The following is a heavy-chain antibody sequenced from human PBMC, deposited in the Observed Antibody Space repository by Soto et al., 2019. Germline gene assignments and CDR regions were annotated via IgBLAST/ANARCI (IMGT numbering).Heavy chain of an antibody. CDR3: IWEAKFFSACQ. CDR2: MRSYGSGGTT. V-gene: IGHV3-15*07. D-gene: IGHD1-26*01. CDR1: GLKFSDAW. J-gene: IGHJ4*02. Sequence: EVQVTESEGGLVKPGESLRLSCEVSGLKFSDAWMNWVRQAPGKGLEWVGRMRSYGSGGTTEYAAPVKGRFSISRDDSKNTVFLQMDSLKVEDTAIYYCIWEAKFFSACQWGQGTLLTVSS.